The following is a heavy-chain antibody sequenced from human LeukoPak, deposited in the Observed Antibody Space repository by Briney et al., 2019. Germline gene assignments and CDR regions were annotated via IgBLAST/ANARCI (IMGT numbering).Heavy chain of an antibody. J-gene: IGHJ5*02. CDR3: ARDRHGYNWFDP. D-gene: IGHD5-24*01. CDR1: GGSISSYY. CDR2: IYYSGST. Sequence: PSETLSLTCTVSGGSISSYYWSWIRQPPGKGLEWIGYIYYSGSTNYNPSLKSRVTISVDKSKNQFSLKLSSVTAADTAVYYCARDRHGYNWFDPWGQGTLVTVSS. V-gene: IGHV4-59*01.